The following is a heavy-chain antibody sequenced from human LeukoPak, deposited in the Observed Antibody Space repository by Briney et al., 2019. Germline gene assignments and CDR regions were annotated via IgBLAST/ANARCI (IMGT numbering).Heavy chain of an antibody. J-gene: IGHJ4*02. V-gene: IGHV3-7*01. D-gene: IGHD3-22*01. Sequence: GGSLRLSCAASGFTFSSYWMSWVRQAPGKGLEWVANIKQDGSEKYYVDSVKGRFTISRDNAKNSLYLQMNSLRAEDTAVYYCARDGDVRDSSGYYSYYFDYWGQGTLVTVSS. CDR3: ARDGDVRDSSGYYSYYFDY. CDR1: GFTFSSYW. CDR2: IKQDGSEK.